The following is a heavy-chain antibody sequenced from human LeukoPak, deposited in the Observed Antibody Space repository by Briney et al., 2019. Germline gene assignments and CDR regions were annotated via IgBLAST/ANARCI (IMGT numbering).Heavy chain of an antibody. D-gene: IGHD3-22*01. CDR1: GGSFSDYY. J-gene: IGHJ4*02. V-gene: IGHV4-59*10. Sequence: SETLSLTCAVYGGSFSDYYWSWIRQPAGKGLEWIGRIYTSGSTNYNPSLKSRVTISVDTSKNQFSLKLSSVTATDTAVYYCARLGYDSSGYYSTDDYWGQGNLVTVSS. CDR3: ARLGYDSSGYYSTDDY. CDR2: IYTSGST.